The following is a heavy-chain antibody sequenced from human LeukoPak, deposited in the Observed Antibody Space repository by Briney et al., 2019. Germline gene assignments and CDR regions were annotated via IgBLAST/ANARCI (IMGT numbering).Heavy chain of an antibody. Sequence: SVKVSCKTSGGTFTSYAITWVRQAPGQGLEWMGKIIPISGTTNYAQKFQGRVTFTADESTSTAYMELRSLRSDDTAVYYCARVEWELLAGFDYWGQGTLVTVSS. CDR3: ARVEWELLAGFDY. CDR2: IIPISGTT. D-gene: IGHD1-26*01. CDR1: GGTFTSYA. V-gene: IGHV1-69*15. J-gene: IGHJ4*02.